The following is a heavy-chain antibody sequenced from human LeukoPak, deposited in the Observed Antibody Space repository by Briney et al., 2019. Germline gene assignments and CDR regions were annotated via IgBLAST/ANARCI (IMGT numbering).Heavy chain of an antibody. J-gene: IGHJ4*02. CDR1: GGSISSSNYY. Sequence: SETLSLTCTVSGGSISSSNYYWGWIRQPPGKGLEWIGSIYYSGSTYYNPSLKSRVTISVDTSKNQFSLKLSSVTAADTAVYYCARHDWGSGSLFDYWGQGTLVTVSS. CDR3: ARHDWGSGSLFDY. V-gene: IGHV4-39*01. D-gene: IGHD3-10*01. CDR2: IYYSGST.